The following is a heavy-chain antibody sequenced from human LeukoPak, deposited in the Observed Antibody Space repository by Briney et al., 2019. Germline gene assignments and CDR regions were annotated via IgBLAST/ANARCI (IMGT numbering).Heavy chain of an antibody. CDR2: IRYDGNNK. D-gene: IGHD2-2*01. J-gene: IGHJ4*02. CDR1: GFTFSSYG. CDR3: AKDRLIVPAASSFDY. Sequence: GGSLRLSCAASGFTFSSYGMHWVRQAPGKGLEWVAFIRYDGNNKNYADSVRGRFTITRDNSKNTVYLQMNSLRAEDTAVYYCAKDRLIVPAASSFDYWGQGTLVTVSS. V-gene: IGHV3-30*02.